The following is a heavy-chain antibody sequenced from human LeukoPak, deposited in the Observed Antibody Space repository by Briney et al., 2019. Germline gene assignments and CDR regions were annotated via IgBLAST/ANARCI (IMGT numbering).Heavy chain of an antibody. CDR2: INHSGST. J-gene: IGHJ6*03. CDR1: GGSFSGYY. V-gene: IGHV4-34*01. Sequence: SETLSLTCAVYGGSFSGYYWSWIRQPPGKGLEWIGEINHSGSTNYNPSLKSRVTISLDTSKNQFSLKLTSVTAADTAVYYCARVSWFPGTSYYYMDVWGKGTTVTISS. CDR3: ARVSWFPGTSYYYMDV. D-gene: IGHD1-1*01.